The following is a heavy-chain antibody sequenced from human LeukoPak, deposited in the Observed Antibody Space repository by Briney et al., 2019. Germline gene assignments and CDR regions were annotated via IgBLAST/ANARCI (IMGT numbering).Heavy chain of an antibody. CDR3: ARSQWLRDSFDY. V-gene: IGHV1-2*02. J-gene: IGHJ4*02. Sequence: ASVKVSCKSSGYTFTDYYMHWVRQAPGQGLEWMGWINPKSGGTNYAQNFQGRVTMTRNTSISTAYMELSTLRSDDTAVYYCARSQWLRDSFDYWGQGTLVTVSS. CDR1: GYTFTDYY. D-gene: IGHD5-12*01. CDR2: INPKSGGT.